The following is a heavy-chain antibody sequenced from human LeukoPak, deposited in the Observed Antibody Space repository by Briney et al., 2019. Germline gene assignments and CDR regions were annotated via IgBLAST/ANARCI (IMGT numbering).Heavy chain of an antibody. D-gene: IGHD4-17*01. CDR1: GFSFTDYF. Sequence: ASVKVSCKPAGFSFTDYFFHWLRQAPGQGLEWIGWINPNSGGTRYAQKFQGRVTLTRDTSISTAYMELSGLTSDDTAVYYCATLYGDYTDYWGQGTLVTVSS. CDR3: ATLYGDYTDY. V-gene: IGHV1-2*02. J-gene: IGHJ4*02. CDR2: INPNSGGT.